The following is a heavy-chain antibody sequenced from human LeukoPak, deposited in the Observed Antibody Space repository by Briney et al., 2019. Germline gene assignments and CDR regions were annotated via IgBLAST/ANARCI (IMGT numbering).Heavy chain of an antibody. CDR2: IYSGGST. V-gene: IGHV3-53*01. CDR1: GFTFSSYS. J-gene: IGHJ3*02. D-gene: IGHD2-21*02. CDR3: AKCGGDCYHGAFDI. Sequence: GGSLRLSCAASGFTFSSYSMNWVRQAPGKGLEWVSVIYSGGSTYYADSVKGRFTISRDNSKNTLYLQMNSLRAEDTAVYYCAKCGGDCYHGAFDIWGQGTMVTVSS.